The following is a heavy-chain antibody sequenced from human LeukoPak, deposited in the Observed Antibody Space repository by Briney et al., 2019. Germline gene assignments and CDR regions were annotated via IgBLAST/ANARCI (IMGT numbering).Heavy chain of an antibody. Sequence: GRSLRLSCAASGFTFSSYAMHWVRQAPGKGLEWVAVISYDGSNKYYADSVKGRFTISRDNSKNTLYLQMNSLRAEDTAVYYCARDGYYYDSSGYYHYYYYYYGMDVWGQGTTVTVSS. CDR3: ARDGYYYDSSGYYHYYYYYYGMDV. CDR2: ISYDGSNK. J-gene: IGHJ6*02. V-gene: IGHV3-30-3*01. CDR1: GFTFSSYA. D-gene: IGHD3-22*01.